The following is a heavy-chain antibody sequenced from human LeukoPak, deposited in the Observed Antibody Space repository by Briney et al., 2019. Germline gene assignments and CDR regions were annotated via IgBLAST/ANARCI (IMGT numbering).Heavy chain of an antibody. V-gene: IGHV4-59*01. Sequence: SETLSLTCTVSGGSISSYYWSWIRQPPGKGLEWIGYIYYSGSTNYNPPLKSRVTISVDTSKNQFSLKLSSVTAADTAVYYCARGPDEYSYGYDYWGQGTLVTVSS. CDR1: GGSISSYY. CDR2: IYYSGST. CDR3: ARGPDEYSYGYDY. D-gene: IGHD5-18*01. J-gene: IGHJ4*02.